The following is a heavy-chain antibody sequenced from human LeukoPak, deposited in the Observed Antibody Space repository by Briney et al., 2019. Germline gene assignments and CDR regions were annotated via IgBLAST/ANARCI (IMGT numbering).Heavy chain of an antibody. D-gene: IGHD6-6*01. CDR2: IKLDGSEQ. Sequence: GGSLRLSCAASGFSFSRYWMYWVRQAPGKGLEWVASIKLDGSEQYYVDSVKGRFTISRDNAKSSLFLQMNSLRAEDTALYYCARAPARARLDYWGQRTLVTGSS. J-gene: IGHJ4*02. CDR3: ARAPARARLDY. CDR1: GFSFSRYW. V-gene: IGHV3-7*01.